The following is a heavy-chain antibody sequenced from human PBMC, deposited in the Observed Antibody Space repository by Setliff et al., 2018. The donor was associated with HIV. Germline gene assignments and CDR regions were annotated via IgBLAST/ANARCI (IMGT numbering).Heavy chain of an antibody. CDR1: DGSIRTGSYY. D-gene: IGHD3-16*02. CDR3: ARGRFVGFDY. Sequence: PSETLSLTCTVADGSIRTGSYYWSWVRQPAGRGLEWIGRIYTSGSTNYNPSLKSRVTMSVDTSKNQFSLNLTSVTAADTAVYYCARGRFVGFDYWGQGTLVTVSS. J-gene: IGHJ4*02. V-gene: IGHV4-61*02. CDR2: IYTSGST.